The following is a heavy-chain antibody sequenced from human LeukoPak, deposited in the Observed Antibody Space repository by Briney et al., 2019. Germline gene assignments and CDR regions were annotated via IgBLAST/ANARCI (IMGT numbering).Heavy chain of an antibody. CDR1: GYTFTSYY. CDR2: INPSGGST. V-gene: IGHV1-46*01. Sequence: ASVKVSCKASGYTFTSYYMHWVRQAPGQGLEWMGIINPSGGSTSYAQKFQGRVTMTRDTSTSTAYMELRSLRSDDTAVYFCSRSSDTTSWYYFDHWGQGTLVTVSS. CDR3: SRSSDTTSWYYFDH. J-gene: IGHJ4*02. D-gene: IGHD2/OR15-2a*01.